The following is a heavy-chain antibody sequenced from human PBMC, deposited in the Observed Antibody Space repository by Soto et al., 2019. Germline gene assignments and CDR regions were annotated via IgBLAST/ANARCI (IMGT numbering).Heavy chain of an antibody. CDR3: ARDPAAGI. J-gene: IGHJ4*02. Sequence: QVQLVESGGGLVKPGGSLRLSCAASGFTFSTNYMGWIRQAPGKGLEWVSYIISSSSYTNHAVSVRGRFTISRDNAKNSLYLQMNSLRAEDTAVYYCARDPAAGIWGQGTLVTVSS. CDR2: IISSSSYT. D-gene: IGHD6-13*01. V-gene: IGHV3-11*06. CDR1: GFTFSTNY.